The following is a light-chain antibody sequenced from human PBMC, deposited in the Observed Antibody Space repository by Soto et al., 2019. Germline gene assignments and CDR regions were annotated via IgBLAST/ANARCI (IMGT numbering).Light chain of an antibody. CDR3: QQYNNWPPWT. V-gene: IGKV3-15*01. CDR2: CAS. J-gene: IGKJ1*01. Sequence: EIVMTQSPATLSVSPGERATLSCRASQSVSSNVALYQQKPGQAPRLLIYCASTRANDIPARFSGSGSGTEFTITISSLQSEDFAVYSCQQYNNWPPWTFGQETQVEIK. CDR1: QSVSSN.